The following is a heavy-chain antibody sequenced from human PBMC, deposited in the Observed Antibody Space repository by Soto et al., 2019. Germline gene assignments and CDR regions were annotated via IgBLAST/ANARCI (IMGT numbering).Heavy chain of an antibody. V-gene: IGHV1-8*01. Sequence: ASVKVSCKASGYTFTSYDINWVRQATGQGLEWMGWMNPNSGNTGYAQKFQGRVTMTRNTSISTAYMELSSLRSEDTAVYYCARGRAVPAAMPWFEGTRLLLDWGQGTLVTVSS. CDR1: GYTFTSYD. CDR2: MNPNSGNT. D-gene: IGHD2-2*01. J-gene: IGHJ4*02. CDR3: ARGRAVPAAMPWFEGTRLLLD.